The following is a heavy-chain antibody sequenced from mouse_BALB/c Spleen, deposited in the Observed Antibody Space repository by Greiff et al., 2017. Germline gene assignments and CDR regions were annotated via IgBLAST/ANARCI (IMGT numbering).Heavy chain of an antibody. CDR1: GFNIKDYD. CDR2: IDPENGNT. CDR3: ARGLFDY. Sequence: VQLQQSGAELVRPGALVKLSCKASGFNIKDYDMHWVKQRPEQGLEWIGWIDPENGNTIYDPKFPGKASITADTSSNTAYLQLSRLTSEDTAVYYCARGLFDYWGQGTTLTVSS. J-gene: IGHJ2*01. V-gene: IGHV14-1*02.